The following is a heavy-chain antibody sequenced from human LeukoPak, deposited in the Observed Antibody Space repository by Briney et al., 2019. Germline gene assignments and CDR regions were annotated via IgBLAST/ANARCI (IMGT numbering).Heavy chain of an antibody. J-gene: IGHJ4*02. D-gene: IGHD4-11*01. Sequence: PSETLSLTCTVSGGSISSSSYYWGWIRQPPGKGLEWIGSIYYSGSTYYNPSLKSRVTISVDTSKNQFSLKLSSVTAADTAVYYCARDGAHDYSNVYYFDYWGQGTLVTVSS. CDR1: GGSISSSSYY. CDR2: IYYSGST. V-gene: IGHV4-39*07. CDR3: ARDGAHDYSNVYYFDY.